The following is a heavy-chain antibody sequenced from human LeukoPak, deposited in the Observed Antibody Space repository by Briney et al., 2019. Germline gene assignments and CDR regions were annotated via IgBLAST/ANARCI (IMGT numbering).Heavy chain of an antibody. Sequence: SETLSLTCTVSGGSISSGDYYWSWIRQPPGQGLEWIGYIYYSGSTYYNPSLKSRVTISVDTSKNQFSLKLSSVTAADTAVYYCARESRISPPGPDFDYWGQGTLVTVSS. CDR1: GGSISSGDYY. V-gene: IGHV4-30-4*08. CDR3: ARESRISPPGPDFDY. J-gene: IGHJ4*02. CDR2: IYYSGST. D-gene: IGHD2/OR15-2a*01.